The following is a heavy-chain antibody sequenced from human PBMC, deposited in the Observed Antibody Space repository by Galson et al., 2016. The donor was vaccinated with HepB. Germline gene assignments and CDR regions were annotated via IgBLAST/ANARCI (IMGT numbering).Heavy chain of an antibody. CDR1: GFTFNNYA. CDR3: AKLGIGCGDYLFHGRYLDY. CDR2: VSGVGEST. D-gene: IGHD5-12*01. J-gene: IGHJ4*02. V-gene: IGHV3-23*01. Sequence: SLRLSCAASGFTFNNYAMTWVRQAPGRGLEWVSAVSGVGESTNYADSVKGRFTISRDNSKDTLYLQMSSLRAEDTAVYYCAKLGIGCGDYLFHGRYLDYWGQGTLVTVSS.